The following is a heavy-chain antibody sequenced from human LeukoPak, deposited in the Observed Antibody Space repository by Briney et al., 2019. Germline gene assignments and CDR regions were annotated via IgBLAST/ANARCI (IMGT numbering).Heavy chain of an antibody. J-gene: IGHJ4*02. D-gene: IGHD4-11*01. V-gene: IGHV1-46*03. CDR1: GYTFTSYY. CDR2: INPSGGST. CDR3: VRGDSNYYFDY. Sequence: ASVKVSCRASGYTFTSYYMHWVRQAPGQGLEWMGTINPSGGSTSYAQKFQGRVTMTRDTSTSTVYTELSSLRPEDTAVYYCVRGDSNYYFDYWGQGTLVTVSS.